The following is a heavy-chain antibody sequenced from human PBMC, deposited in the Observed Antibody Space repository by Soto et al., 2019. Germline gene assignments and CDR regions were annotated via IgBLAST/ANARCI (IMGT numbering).Heavy chain of an antibody. Sequence: VQLVESGGDLVKPGGCLRLSCAASGITFINAWMSWVRQAPGKGLEWVGRIKNKADGGTTDYAASVRGRFTISRDDSKNTLFLQMNSLETEDTAVYYCTTDPGDYEDFWGQGTLVTVSS. CDR1: GITFINAW. CDR2: IKNKADGGTT. D-gene: IGHD4-17*01. CDR3: TTDPGDYEDF. J-gene: IGHJ4*02. V-gene: IGHV3-15*01.